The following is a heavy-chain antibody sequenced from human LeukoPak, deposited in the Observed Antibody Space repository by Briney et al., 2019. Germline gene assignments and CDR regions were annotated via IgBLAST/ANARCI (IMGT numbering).Heavy chain of an antibody. V-gene: IGHV4-39*01. J-gene: IGHJ5*02. D-gene: IGHD3-3*01. CDR1: GGSICSSSYY. CDR2: IYYSGST. Sequence: PSETLSLTCSVSGGSICSSSYYWGWIRQPPGKGVGWIGSIYYSGSTYYNPALKARVTITVDTSKNQFFLKLSSVTAADTAVYYCARHLPTIFGVVPREFDPWGQGTLVTVSS. CDR3: ARHLPTIFGVVPREFDP.